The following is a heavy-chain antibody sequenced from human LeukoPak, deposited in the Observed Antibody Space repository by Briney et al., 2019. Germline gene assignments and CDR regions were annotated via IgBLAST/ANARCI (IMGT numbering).Heavy chain of an antibody. J-gene: IGHJ4*02. CDR2: IYSGGGT. CDR3: ARGAIYGDQGY. D-gene: IGHD3-3*01. V-gene: IGHV3-53*01. Sequence: GGSLRLSCAASGFTVTNNYMSWVRQAPGKGLEWVSVIYSGGGTYYTDSVKGRFSISRDNSKNTLYLQMNSLRAEDTAVYYCARGAIYGDQGYWGQGTLVIVSS. CDR1: GFTVTNNY.